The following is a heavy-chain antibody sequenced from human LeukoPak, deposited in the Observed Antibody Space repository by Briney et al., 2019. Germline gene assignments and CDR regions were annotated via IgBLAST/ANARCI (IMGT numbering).Heavy chain of an antibody. CDR2: IYYSGST. CDR3: ARDHGYSSSWWGRNWFDP. J-gene: IGHJ5*02. Sequence: SETLSLTCTVSGGSISSYYWSWIRQPPGKGLEWIGYIYYSGSTNYNPSLKSRVTISVDTSKNQFSLKLSSVTAADTAVYYCARDHGYSSSWWGRNWFDPWGQGTLVTVSS. D-gene: IGHD6-13*01. V-gene: IGHV4-59*01. CDR1: GGSISSYY.